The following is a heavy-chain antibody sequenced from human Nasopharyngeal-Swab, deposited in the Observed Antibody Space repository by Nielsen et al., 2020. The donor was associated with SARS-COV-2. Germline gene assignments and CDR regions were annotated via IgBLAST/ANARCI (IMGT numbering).Heavy chain of an antibody. CDR3: ARDLRDGYNLGYCYYGMDV. V-gene: IGHV3-74*01. J-gene: IGHJ6*02. D-gene: IGHD5-24*01. Sequence: GESLKISCAASGFTFSSYWMHWVRQAPGKGLVWVSRINSDGSSTSYADSVKGRFTISRDNAKNTLYLQMNSLRAEDTAVYYCARDLRDGYNLGYCYYGMDVWGQGTTVTVSS. CDR1: GFTFSSYW. CDR2: INSDGSST.